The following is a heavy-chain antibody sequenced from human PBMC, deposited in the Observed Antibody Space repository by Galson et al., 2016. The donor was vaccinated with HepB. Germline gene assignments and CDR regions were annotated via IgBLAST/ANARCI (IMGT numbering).Heavy chain of an antibody. CDR3: ARRHTYDGNWDGGCLDP. CDR1: GFSLNTRPVG. Sequence: PALVKPTQTLTLTCPFSGFSLNTRPVGVGWSRQSPGKALEWPAFSHWDADNRYSPAQKSRLTVTKDTSKNQVVLTMTNMDPADTGTYFYARRHTYDGNWDGGCLDPWGQGTPVIVSS. D-gene: IGHD1-1*01. CDR2: SHWDADN. J-gene: IGHJ5*02. V-gene: IGHV2-5*02.